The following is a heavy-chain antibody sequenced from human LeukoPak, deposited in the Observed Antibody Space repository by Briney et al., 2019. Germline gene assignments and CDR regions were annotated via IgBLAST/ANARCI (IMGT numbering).Heavy chain of an antibody. CDR1: GFTFSSYA. V-gene: IGHV3-23*01. D-gene: IGHD4-17*01. Sequence: PGGSLRLSCAASGFTFSSYAMSWVRQAPGKGLEWVSAISGSGGSTYYADSVKGRFTISRDNSKNTLYLQMNSLRAEDTAVYYCAKGFEPKTLHDYGDYVGSTVPYWGQGTLVTVSS. J-gene: IGHJ4*02. CDR3: AKGFEPKTLHDYGDYVGSTVPY. CDR2: ISGSGGST.